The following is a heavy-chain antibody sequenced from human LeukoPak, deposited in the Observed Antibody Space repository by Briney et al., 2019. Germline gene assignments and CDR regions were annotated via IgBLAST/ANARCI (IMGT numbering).Heavy chain of an antibody. J-gene: IGHJ4*02. CDR3: AKDSGSGQGLDGSFDY. V-gene: IGHV3-43*02. CDR2: ISGDGGGT. Sequence: VGSLRLSCVASGVTVDDYAMQWVCQAVGKGLGWVSLISGDGGGTYYADSVKGRFTISRDNSKSSLYLQMNSLRTEDTALYYCAKDSGSGQGLDGSFDYWGQGTLVTVSS. CDR1: GVTVDDYA. D-gene: IGHD6-19*01.